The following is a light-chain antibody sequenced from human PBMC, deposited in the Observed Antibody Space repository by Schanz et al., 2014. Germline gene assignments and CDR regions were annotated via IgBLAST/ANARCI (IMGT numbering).Light chain of an antibody. CDR1: ATDIGGTYL. Sequence: QSALTQPASVSASPGQSITISCTGTATDIGGTYLVSWYQQHPGEAPKLLILGDNHRPSGVSNRFSGSKSANTASLTISGLQAEDEATYYCCSYSHTRTFVLFGGGTKLPVL. CDR2: GDN. J-gene: IGLJ2*01. CDR3: CSYSHTRTFVL. V-gene: IGLV2-23*02.